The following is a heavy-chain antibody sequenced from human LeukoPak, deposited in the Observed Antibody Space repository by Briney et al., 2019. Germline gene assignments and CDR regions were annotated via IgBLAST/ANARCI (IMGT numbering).Heavy chain of an antibody. CDR3: AKDIGDYGDYPDF. CDR1: GFTFSDYA. J-gene: IGHJ4*02. V-gene: IGHV3-23*01. Sequence: GGSLRLSCAASGFTFSDYAMTWVRQPPGKGLEWVATISSSGGSAHSADSVKGRFTISRDNTKNTVYLHMNSLRAGDAAVFFCAKDIGDYGDYPDFWGQGTLVIVSS. CDR2: ISSSGGSA. D-gene: IGHD4-17*01.